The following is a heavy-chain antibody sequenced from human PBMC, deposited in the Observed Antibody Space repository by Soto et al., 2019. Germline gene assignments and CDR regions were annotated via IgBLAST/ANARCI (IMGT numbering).Heavy chain of an antibody. CDR3: ARHRRRPGIAAAGTPGMDV. J-gene: IGHJ6*02. D-gene: IGHD6-13*01. CDR2: IDPSDSYT. Sequence: LGESLKISCKGSGYSFTSYWISWVRQMPGKGLEWMGRIDPSDSYTNYSPSFQGHVTISADKSISTAYLQWSSLKASDTAMYYCARHRRRPGIAAAGTPGMDVWGQGTTVTVSS. V-gene: IGHV5-10-1*01. CDR1: GYSFTSYW.